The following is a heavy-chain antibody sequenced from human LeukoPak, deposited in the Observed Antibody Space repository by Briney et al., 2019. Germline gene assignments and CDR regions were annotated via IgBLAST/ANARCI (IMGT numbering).Heavy chain of an antibody. D-gene: IGHD6-13*01. CDR3: ARQAAAGTSPFDY. CDR2: VYYNGST. CDR1: GDSISSYY. J-gene: IGHJ4*02. V-gene: IGHV4-59*01. Sequence: SETLSLTCTVSGDSISSYYWSWIRQPPGKGLEWIGYVYYNGSTNYNPSLKSRVTISVDTSRNQFSLKLNSVTAADTAVYYCARQAAAGTSPFDYWGQGTLVTVSS.